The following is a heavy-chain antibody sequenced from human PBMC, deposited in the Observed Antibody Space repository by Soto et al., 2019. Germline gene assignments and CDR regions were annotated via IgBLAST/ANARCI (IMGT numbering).Heavy chain of an antibody. CDR3: ARSTILYGDYDSWYFDL. CDR2: IYDSGST. V-gene: IGHV4-59*01. Sequence: QVQLQESGPGLVKPSETLSLTCTVSGDSIRSYYWSWIRQPPGKGLEWIGYIYDSGSTNYNPSLKSRVTISVDASTNQFSLKFTSVTAADMAVYFRARSTILYGDYDSWYFDLWGRGTLLNVS. CDR1: GDSIRSYY. D-gene: IGHD4-17*01. J-gene: IGHJ2*01.